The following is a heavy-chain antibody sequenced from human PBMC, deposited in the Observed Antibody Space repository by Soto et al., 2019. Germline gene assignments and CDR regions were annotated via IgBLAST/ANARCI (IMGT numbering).Heavy chain of an antibody. V-gene: IGHV4-34*01. D-gene: IGHD3-22*01. Sequence: PWETLSLTCAVYGASFSGYYWSWTRQPPGKGLEWIGEINHSGSTNYTPSLQSRVTISVDTSKNQFSLKLSSVTAADTAVYYCARKDSSGYYSTLFDYWGQGTLVTASS. CDR1: GASFSGYY. CDR3: ARKDSSGYYSTLFDY. CDR2: INHSGST. J-gene: IGHJ4*02.